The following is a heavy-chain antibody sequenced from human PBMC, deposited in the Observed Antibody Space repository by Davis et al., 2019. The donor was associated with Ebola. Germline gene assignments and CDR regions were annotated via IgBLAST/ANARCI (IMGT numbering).Heavy chain of an antibody. CDR2: INHSGST. D-gene: IGHD3-22*01. V-gene: IGHV4-34*01. CDR1: GGSFSGYY. CDR3: ARGGYWMTTRVDY. J-gene: IGHJ4*02. Sequence: MPSETLSLTCAVYGGSFSGYYWSWIRQPPGKGLEWIGEINHSGSTNYNPSLKSRVTISVDTSKNQFSLKLSSVTAADTAVYYCARGGYWMTTRVDYWGQGTLVTVSS.